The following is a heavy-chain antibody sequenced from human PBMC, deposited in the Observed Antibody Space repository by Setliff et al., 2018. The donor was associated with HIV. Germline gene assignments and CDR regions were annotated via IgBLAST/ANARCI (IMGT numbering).Heavy chain of an antibody. V-gene: IGHV4-31*03. CDR2: IYYSGGT. J-gene: IGHJ6*03. D-gene: IGHD3-10*01. CDR3: ASLDGSESPYIYYYYMDV. CDR1: GGSISSGGYY. Sequence: PSETLSLTCTVSGGSISSGGYYWSWIRQHPGKGLEWIGYIYYSGGTYYNPSLKSRVTISVDTSKNQFSLKLSSVTAADTAVYYCASLDGSESPYIYYYYMDVWGKGTAVTVSS.